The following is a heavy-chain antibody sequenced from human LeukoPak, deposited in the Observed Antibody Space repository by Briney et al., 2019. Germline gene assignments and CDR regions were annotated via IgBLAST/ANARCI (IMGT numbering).Heavy chain of an antibody. CDR1: GGSFRGYY. CDR2: IKHSGST. CDR3: ARGPSSRYYDILTGYYSVYYFDY. V-gene: IGHV4-34*01. Sequence: SETLSLTCAVYGGSFRGYYWSWIRQPPGKGREWIGEIKHSGSTNYNPSLKSRVTISVDTSKNQFSLKLSSVPAADTAVYYCARGPSSRYYDILTGYYSVYYFDYWGQGTLVTVSS. D-gene: IGHD3-9*01. J-gene: IGHJ4*02.